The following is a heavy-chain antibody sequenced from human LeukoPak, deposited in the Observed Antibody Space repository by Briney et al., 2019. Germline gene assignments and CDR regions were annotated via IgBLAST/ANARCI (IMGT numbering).Heavy chain of an antibody. CDR1: GVTFDNDV. Sequence: PGGSLRVSCAAPGVTFDNDVMQWGRQVPGKGLGWVSLISGDGDSTYYPDSVKGRFTISRDNSKNSLYLQMSSLRTEDTALYYCAKDIGADYYYDSSGYFIWGQGTMVTVSS. CDR2: ISGDGDST. D-gene: IGHD3-22*01. V-gene: IGHV3-43*02. CDR3: AKDIGADYYYDSSGYFI. J-gene: IGHJ3*02.